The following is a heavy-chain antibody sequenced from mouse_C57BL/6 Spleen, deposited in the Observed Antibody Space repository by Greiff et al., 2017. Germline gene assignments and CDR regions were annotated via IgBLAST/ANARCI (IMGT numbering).Heavy chain of an antibody. J-gene: IGHJ1*03. CDR3: ARGGFYYGSRYWYCDV. V-gene: IGHV1-85*01. D-gene: IGHD1-1*01. CDR1: GYTFTSYD. Sequence: QVQLKESGPELVKPGASVKLSCKASGYTFTSYDINWVKQRPGQGLEWIGWIYPRDGSTKYNEKFKGKATLTVDTSSSTAYMELHSLTSEDSAVYFCARGGFYYGSRYWYCDVWGTGTTVTVSS. CDR2: IYPRDGST.